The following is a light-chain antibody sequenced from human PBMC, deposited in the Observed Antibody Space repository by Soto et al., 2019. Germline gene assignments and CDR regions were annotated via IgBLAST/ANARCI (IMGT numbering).Light chain of an antibody. CDR1: QSISSW. Sequence: DIQMTQSPSTLSASVGDRVTITCRASQSISSWLAWYQQKPGKAPKLLIYDASSLESGVPSRFSGSGSGTEFTLTISSLQPDDFATYYCRQYNSYSRTFGQGTKVDIK. CDR3: RQYNSYSRT. J-gene: IGKJ1*01. V-gene: IGKV1-5*01. CDR2: DAS.